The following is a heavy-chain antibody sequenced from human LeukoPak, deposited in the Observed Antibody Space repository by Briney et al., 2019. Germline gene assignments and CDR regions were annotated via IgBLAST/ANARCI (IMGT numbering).Heavy chain of an antibody. D-gene: IGHD3-3*01. J-gene: IGHJ4*02. Sequence: GGSQRLSCPASGFTFSSYAMNWVRQAPGKGLEWVSGISAGGGSTYYEDSVKGRFTISRDNAKNSLYLQMNSLRAEDTAVYYYASDFWSGYYFDYWGQGTLVTVSS. CDR1: GFTFSSYA. CDR3: ASDFWSGYYFDY. V-gene: IGHV3-23*01. CDR2: ISAGGGST.